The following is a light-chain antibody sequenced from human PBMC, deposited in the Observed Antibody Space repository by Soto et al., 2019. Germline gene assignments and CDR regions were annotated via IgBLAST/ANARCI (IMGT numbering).Light chain of an antibody. CDR1: ESLTSSY. J-gene: IGKJ5*01. V-gene: IGKV3-20*01. CDR3: QQYGYSPIT. CDR2: GAS. Sequence: DIVLTQSPGTLSLSPGERATLSCRASESLTSSYLAWYQQKPGQAPRLLIYGASSRATGIADRFSGSGSGTDFTLTISRLEPEDFALYYCQQYGYSPITFGQGTRLEIK.